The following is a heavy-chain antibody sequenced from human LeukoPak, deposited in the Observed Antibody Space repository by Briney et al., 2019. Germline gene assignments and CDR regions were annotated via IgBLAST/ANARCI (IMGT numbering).Heavy chain of an antibody. V-gene: IGHV3-64*01. Sequence: GGSLRLSCAASGFTFSSYAMHWVRQAPGKGLEYVSAISSNGGSTYYANSVKGRFTISRDNSKNTLYLQVNSLRAEDTAIYYCASGSMATMSLNYWGQGTLVTVSS. CDR2: ISSNGGST. CDR1: GFTFSSYA. D-gene: IGHD5-24*01. J-gene: IGHJ4*02. CDR3: ASGSMATMSLNY.